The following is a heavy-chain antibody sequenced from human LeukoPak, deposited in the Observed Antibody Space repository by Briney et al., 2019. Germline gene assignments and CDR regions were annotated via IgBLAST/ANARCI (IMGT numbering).Heavy chain of an antibody. CDR2: IIPIFGTA. Sequence: ASVKVSCKASGGTFSSYAISWVRQAPGQGLEWMGGIIPIFGTANYAQKFQGRVTITADESTSTAYMELSSLRSEDTAVYYCARASSGWSKRLSKYYYMDVWGKGTTVTISS. J-gene: IGHJ6*03. V-gene: IGHV1-69*13. CDR1: GGTFSSYA. CDR3: ARASSGWSKRLSKYYYMDV. D-gene: IGHD6-19*01.